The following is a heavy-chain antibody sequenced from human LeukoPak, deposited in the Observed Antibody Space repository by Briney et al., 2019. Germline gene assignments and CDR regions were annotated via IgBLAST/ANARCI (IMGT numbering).Heavy chain of an antibody. D-gene: IGHD3-16*02. V-gene: IGHV4-34*01. Sequence: SETLSLTCTVSGGSISSYYWSWIRQPPGKGLEWIGEINHSGSTNYNPSLKSRVTISVDTSKNQFSLKLSSVTAADTAVYYCARHLTYYDYVWGSYRHPLSFDYWGQGTLVTVSS. CDR3: ARHLTYYDYVWGSYRHPLSFDY. CDR1: GGSISSYY. CDR2: INHSGST. J-gene: IGHJ4*02.